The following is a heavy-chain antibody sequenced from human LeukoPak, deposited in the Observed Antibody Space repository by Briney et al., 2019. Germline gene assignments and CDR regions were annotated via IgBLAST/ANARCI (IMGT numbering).Heavy chain of an antibody. J-gene: IGHJ4*02. D-gene: IGHD2-2*01. CDR2: ISSSSSTI. Sequence: GGSLRLSCAASGFTFSSYSMNWVRQAPGKGLEWVSYISSSSSTIYYADSVKGRFTISRDNAKNSLYLQMNSLRAEDTAVYYCARGYCSSTSCSDYWGQGTLVTVSS. V-gene: IGHV3-48*01. CDR3: ARGYCSSTSCSDY. CDR1: GFTFSSYS.